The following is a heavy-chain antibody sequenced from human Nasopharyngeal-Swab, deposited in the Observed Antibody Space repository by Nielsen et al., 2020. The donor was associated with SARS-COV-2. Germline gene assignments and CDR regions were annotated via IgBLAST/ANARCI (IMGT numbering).Heavy chain of an antibody. J-gene: IGHJ4*02. D-gene: IGHD3-9*01. V-gene: IGHV6-1*01. CDR3: ARGFLQTGFVY. CDR2: TYYGSKWYN. Sequence: SETLSLTCAISGDSVSSNNVGWNWIRQSPSRGLEWLGRTYYGSKWYNHYAPSVKSRVTIKPDTSKNQFSLQMDSVTPEDSAVYYCARGFLQTGFVYWGQGTLVTVSS. CDR1: GDSVSSNNVG.